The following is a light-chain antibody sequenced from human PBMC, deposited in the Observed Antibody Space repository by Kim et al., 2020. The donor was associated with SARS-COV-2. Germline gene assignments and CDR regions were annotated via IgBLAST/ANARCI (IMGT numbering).Light chain of an antibody. V-gene: IGKV1-5*03. CDR3: QQYNIYPYT. J-gene: IGKJ2*01. CDR1: QSISSW. CDR2: KAS. Sequence: DTQMTQSPSTLSASVGDRVTITCRASQSISSWMAWYQQKPGKAPKVLIYKASSLERGVPARFSGSGSGTEYTLTISSLQPDDFATYYCQQYNIYPYTFGQGTKLEI.